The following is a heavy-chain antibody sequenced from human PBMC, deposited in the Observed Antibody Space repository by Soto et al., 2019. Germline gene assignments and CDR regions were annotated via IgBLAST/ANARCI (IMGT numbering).Heavy chain of an antibody. CDR3: ARGSRVVGATGGYYFDY. D-gene: IGHD1-26*01. J-gene: IGHJ4*02. CDR2: IIPIFGIA. CDR1: GGTFSSYA. V-gene: IGHV1-69*10. Sequence: SVKVSCKASGGTFSSYAISWVRQAPGQGLEWMGGIIPIFGIANYAQKFQGRVTITADKSTSTAYMELSSLRSEDTAVYYCARGSRVVGATGGYYFDYWGQGTLVTVSS.